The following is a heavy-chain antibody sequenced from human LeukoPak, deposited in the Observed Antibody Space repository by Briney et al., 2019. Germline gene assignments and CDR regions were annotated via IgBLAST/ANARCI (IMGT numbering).Heavy chain of an antibody. J-gene: IGHJ4*01. CDR3: AKGGPRDGYNDFDY. Sequence: GGSLRLSCAASGFTFTSYWMSWVRQAPGKGLEWVANIDQDGSEKNYVDSVKGRFTISRDNAKNSLYLQLNSLRAEDTAVYYCAKGGPRDGYNDFDYWGHGTLVTVSS. D-gene: IGHD5-24*01. CDR2: IDQDGSEK. CDR1: GFTFTSYW. V-gene: IGHV3-7*03.